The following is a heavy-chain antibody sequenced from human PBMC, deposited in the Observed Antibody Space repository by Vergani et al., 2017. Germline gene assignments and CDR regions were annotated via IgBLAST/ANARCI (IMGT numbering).Heavy chain of an antibody. CDR1: GFPFSGSY. V-gene: IGHV3-15*01. J-gene: IGHJ6*03. Sequence: EVQLVESGGGLLKPGESLRLSCAVSGFPFSGSYMTWVRQAPGKGLEWVSRIQFRVNGDATDYAAPVKGRFTISRDNSKNTLYLEMNALRAEDTAVYYCARDFLTRVTTLDYYYMGVWGKGTTVTVSS. CDR3: ARDFLTRVTTLDYYYMGV. CDR2: IQFRVNGDAT. D-gene: IGHD1-1*01.